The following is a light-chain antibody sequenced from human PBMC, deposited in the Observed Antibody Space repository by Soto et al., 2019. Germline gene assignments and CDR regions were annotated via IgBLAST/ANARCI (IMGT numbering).Light chain of an antibody. CDR3: QQYYDTPLT. Sequence: DIVLTQSPDSLALSLGATATISCKSSQSLLYSSNNRNYLAWYQQKPRQPPKLLIYWASTRDSGVPGRYSGSGSETDFTLTISSLRDEDVAVYYCQQYYDTPLTFGGGTTVEIK. CDR1: QSLLYSSNNRNY. V-gene: IGKV4-1*01. CDR2: WAS. J-gene: IGKJ4*01.